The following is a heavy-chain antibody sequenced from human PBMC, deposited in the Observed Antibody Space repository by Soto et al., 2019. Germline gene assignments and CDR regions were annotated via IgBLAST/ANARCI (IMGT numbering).Heavy chain of an antibody. CDR3: ARGLIAVAGKALNWFDP. CDR1: GFTFSSYS. J-gene: IGHJ5*02. Sequence: GGSLRLSCAASGFTFSSYSMNWVRQAPGKGLEWVSYISSSSSTIYYADSVKGRFTISRDNAKNSLYLQMNSLRDEDTAVYYCARGLIAVAGKALNWFDPWGQGTLVTVSS. D-gene: IGHD6-13*01. CDR2: ISSSSSTI. V-gene: IGHV3-48*02.